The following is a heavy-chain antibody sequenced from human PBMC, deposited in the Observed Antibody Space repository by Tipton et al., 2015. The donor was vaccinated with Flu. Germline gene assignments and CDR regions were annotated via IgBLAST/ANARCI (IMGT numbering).Heavy chain of an antibody. CDR1: GGSVDSGSHY. V-gene: IGHV4-61*01. Sequence: TLSLTCTVSGGSVDSGSHYWNWIRQPPGKGLEWIGYIYYTGTTNYNPSLKSRVTISMDKSKNQFSLRLSSVAAADTAVYFCVTGFCTSTSCFYFDYWGQGNLVTVAS. CDR3: VTGFCTSTSCFYFDY. J-gene: IGHJ4*02. CDR2: IYYTGTT. D-gene: IGHD2-2*01.